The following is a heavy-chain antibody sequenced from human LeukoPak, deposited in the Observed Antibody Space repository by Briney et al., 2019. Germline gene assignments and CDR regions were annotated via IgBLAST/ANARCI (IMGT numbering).Heavy chain of an antibody. CDR2: INPSGGST. V-gene: IGHV1-46*01. CDR1: GYTFTSYY. Sequence: ASVKVSCKASGYTFTSYYMHWVRQAPGQGREWMGIINPSGGSTSYAQKFQGRVTMTRDTSTSTVYMELSSLRSEDTAVYYCARAGSDYCGGDCPKFDYWGQGTLVTVSS. CDR3: ARAGSDYCGGDCPKFDY. D-gene: IGHD2-21*02. J-gene: IGHJ4*02.